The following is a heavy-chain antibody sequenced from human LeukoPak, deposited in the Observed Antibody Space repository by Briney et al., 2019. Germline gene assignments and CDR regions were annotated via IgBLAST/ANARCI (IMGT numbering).Heavy chain of an antibody. D-gene: IGHD6-6*01. CDR1: GGSISRYS. CDR3: ARNREYSSSPDAFDI. V-gene: IGHV4-4*07. Sequence: PSETLSLTCAVAGGSISRYSWSWIRQPAGNGMEWIGRIYTSGSTNYNPSLKSRVTMSVDTSKNQFALKLSSVTAADTAVYYCARNREYSSSPDAFDIWGQGTMVTVSS. CDR2: IYTSGST. J-gene: IGHJ3*02.